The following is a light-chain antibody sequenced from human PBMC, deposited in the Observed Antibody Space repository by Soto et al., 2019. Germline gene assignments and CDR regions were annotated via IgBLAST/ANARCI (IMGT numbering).Light chain of an antibody. V-gene: IGKV3-20*01. CDR3: QQDGSSPPWT. J-gene: IGKJ1*01. Sequence: EIVLTQSPGTLSLSPGERATLSCRASQSVSSSYLAWYQQKPGQAPRLLIYGASSRATGIPDRFSGSGSGTDFTLTISRLEPEDFAVYYCQQDGSSPPWTFGQGTNVEIK. CDR1: QSVSSSY. CDR2: GAS.